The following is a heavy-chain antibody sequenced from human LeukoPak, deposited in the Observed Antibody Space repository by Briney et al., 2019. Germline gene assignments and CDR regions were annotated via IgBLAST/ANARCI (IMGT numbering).Heavy chain of an antibody. CDR2: ISAYNGNT. V-gene: IGHV1-18*01. Sequence: ASVKVSCKASGYTFTSYAMNWVRQAPGQGLEWMGWISAYNGNTNYAQKLQGRVTMTTDTSTSKAYMELRSLRSDDTAVYYCARTVAGHFDYWGQGTLVTVSS. J-gene: IGHJ4*02. D-gene: IGHD6-19*01. CDR3: ARTVAGHFDY. CDR1: GYTFTSYA.